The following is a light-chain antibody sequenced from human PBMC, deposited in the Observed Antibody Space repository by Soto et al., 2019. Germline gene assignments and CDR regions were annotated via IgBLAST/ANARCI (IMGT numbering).Light chain of an antibody. J-gene: IGLJ1*01. CDR3: ASYRSGILGV. CDR1: SSDIGGFNF. Sequence: QSALTQPASVSGSPGQSITISCTGTSSDIGGFNFVSWYQQHPGKAPKVIIYDVSDRPSGVSDRFSGSKSGNTASLTISGLQAEDEADYYCASYRSGILGVFGSGTKLTVL. CDR2: DVS. V-gene: IGLV2-14*03.